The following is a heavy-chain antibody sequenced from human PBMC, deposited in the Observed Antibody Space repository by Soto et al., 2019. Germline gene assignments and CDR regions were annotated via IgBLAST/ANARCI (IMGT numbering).Heavy chain of an antibody. J-gene: IGHJ6*04. CDR2: INHSGST. CDR1: GGSFSGYY. CDR3: ARGHIGHYYYYGREV. V-gene: IGHV4-34*01. D-gene: IGHD3-3*01. Sequence: SETLSLTCAVYGGSFSGYYWSWIRQHPGKGLGWIGEINHSGSTNYNPSLKSRVTISVDTSKNQFSLKLSSVTAADTAVYYCARGHIGHYYYYGREVLGEGITVSVSA.